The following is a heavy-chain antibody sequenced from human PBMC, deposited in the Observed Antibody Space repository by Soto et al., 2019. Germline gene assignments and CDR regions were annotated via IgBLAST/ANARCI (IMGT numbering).Heavy chain of an antibody. Sequence: PSETLSLTCTVSGGSISNYFCNWIRQPAGKGLEWIGRIDNSGSTNYNPSLKSRITMSADTSRNPFSLKLNSVTAADTAVYYCARGGQDFWSGPFDYWGQGALVTVSS. D-gene: IGHD3-3*01. CDR1: GGSISNYF. J-gene: IGHJ4*02. CDR2: IDNSGST. V-gene: IGHV4-4*07. CDR3: ARGGQDFWSGPFDY.